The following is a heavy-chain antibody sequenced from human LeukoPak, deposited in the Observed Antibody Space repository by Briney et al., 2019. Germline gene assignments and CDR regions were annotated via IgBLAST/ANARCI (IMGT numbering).Heavy chain of an antibody. CDR2: IYYSGST. Sequence: SETLSLTCTVSGGSISSYYWSWIRQPPGKGLEWIGYIYYSGSTNYNPSLKSRVTISVDTSKDQFSLKLSSVTAADTAVYYCARESSAAAGDYWGQGTLVTVSS. V-gene: IGHV4-59*01. J-gene: IGHJ4*02. CDR3: ARESSAAAGDY. CDR1: GGSISSYY. D-gene: IGHD6-13*01.